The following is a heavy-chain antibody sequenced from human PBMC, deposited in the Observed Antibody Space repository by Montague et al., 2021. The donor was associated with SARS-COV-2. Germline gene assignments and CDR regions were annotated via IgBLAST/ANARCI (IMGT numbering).Heavy chain of an antibody. CDR1: GGSISSSSHY. J-gene: IGHJ6*03. V-gene: IGHV4-39*07. D-gene: IGHD4-23*01. CDR2: IYYSGST. CDR3: ASTYGGNLGYYYYYMDV. Sequence: ETLSLTCTVSGGSISSSSHYWGWIRQPPGKGLEWIGSIYYSGSTYYNPSLKSRVTISVDTSKNQFSLKLSSVTAADTAVYYCASTYGGNLGYYYYYMDVWGKGTTVTVSS.